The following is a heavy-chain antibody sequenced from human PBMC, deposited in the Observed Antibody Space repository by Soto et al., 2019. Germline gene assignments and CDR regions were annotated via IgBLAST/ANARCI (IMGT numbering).Heavy chain of an antibody. CDR2: IYYSGTT. Sequence: PSETLSLTCTVSGYSISSGSYRGWIRQPPGKGPEWIASIYYSGTTFYNPSLKSRVTISVDTSKNQFSLKLSSVTAADTDVYFCARGEDYWDWFDPWGQGTLVTVSS. V-gene: IGHV4-38-2*02. CDR1: GYSISSGSY. CDR3: ARGEDYWDWFDP. J-gene: IGHJ5*02. D-gene: IGHD2-8*02.